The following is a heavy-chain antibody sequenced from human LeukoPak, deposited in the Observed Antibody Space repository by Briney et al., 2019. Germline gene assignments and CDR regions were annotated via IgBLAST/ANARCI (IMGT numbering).Heavy chain of an antibody. CDR2: IAYDGSRA. Sequence: PGGSLRLSCAGSGFTFGGYDMHWFRQTPGKGLEWVAVIAYDGSRAFYADSVKGRFTISRDNSKNTMSVQMDDLRAEDTAVYYCTRYNNDRFDYWGQGTLVTVSS. J-gene: IGHJ4*02. CDR1: GFTFGGYD. CDR3: TRYNNDRFDY. D-gene: IGHD1-14*01. V-gene: IGHV3-33*01.